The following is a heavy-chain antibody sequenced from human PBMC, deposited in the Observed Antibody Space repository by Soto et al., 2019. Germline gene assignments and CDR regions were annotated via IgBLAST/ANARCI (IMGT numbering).Heavy chain of an antibody. CDR1: GFSFSDLW. V-gene: IGHV3-74*01. Sequence: EVQLVESGGGLVQPGGSLRLSCAASGFSFSDLWMHWVRQAPGKGLVWVSRVTTDGSGTAYADSVKGRFTISRDNTKNMVYLQMNNLRVEDTAVYYCLIDVRYNNDPTFDYWGQGTLVTFSS. D-gene: IGHD5-12*01. CDR3: LIDVRYNNDPTFDY. J-gene: IGHJ4*02. CDR2: VTTDGSGT.